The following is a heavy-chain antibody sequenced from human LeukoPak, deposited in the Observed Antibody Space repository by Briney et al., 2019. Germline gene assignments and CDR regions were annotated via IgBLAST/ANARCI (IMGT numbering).Heavy chain of an antibody. CDR3: ARSAGGDGYNFDY. Sequence: PSETLSLTCTASGGSISSYYWSWIRQPPGKGLEWIGYIYYSGSTNYNPSLKSRVTISVDTSKNQFSLKLSSVTAADTAVYYCARSAGGDGYNFDYWGQGTLVTVSS. CDR2: IYYSGST. D-gene: IGHD5-24*01. CDR1: GGSISSYY. V-gene: IGHV4-59*01. J-gene: IGHJ4*02.